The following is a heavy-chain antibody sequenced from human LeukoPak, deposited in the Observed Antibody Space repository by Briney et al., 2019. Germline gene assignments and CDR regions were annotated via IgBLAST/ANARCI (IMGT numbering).Heavy chain of an antibody. V-gene: IGHV3-21*01. CDR2: ISSSSSYI. CDR3: ARVGDPDSSGWYATDY. J-gene: IGHJ4*02. Sequence: GGSLRLSCAASGFTFSSYSMNWVRQAPGKGLEWVLSISSSSSYIYYADSVKGRFTISRDNAKNSLYLQMNSLRAEDTAVYYCARVGDPDSSGWYATDYWGQGTLVTVSP. CDR1: GFTFSSYS. D-gene: IGHD6-19*01.